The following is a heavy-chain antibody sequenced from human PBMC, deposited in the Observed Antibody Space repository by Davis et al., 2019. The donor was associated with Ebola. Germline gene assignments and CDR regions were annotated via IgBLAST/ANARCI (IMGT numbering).Heavy chain of an antibody. CDR2: MNPNSDNT. CDR1: GYTFTSYD. J-gene: IGHJ4*02. Sequence: AASVKVSCKASGYTFTSYDISWVRQATGQGLEWMGWMNPNSDNTGYPQKFQGRVTMTRNTSISKAYMELSSLRSEDTAVYYCARGYGVAADWGQGTLVTVSS. D-gene: IGHD2-15*01. V-gene: IGHV1-8*01. CDR3: ARGYGVAAD.